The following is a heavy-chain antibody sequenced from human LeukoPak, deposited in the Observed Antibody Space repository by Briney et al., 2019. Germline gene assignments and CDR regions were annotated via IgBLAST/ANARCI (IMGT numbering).Heavy chain of an antibody. CDR1: GESFSGYY. D-gene: IGHD6-13*01. Sequence: PSETLSLTCAVYGESFSGYYWSWIRQPPGKGLEWIGEINHSGSTNYNPSLKSRVTISVDTSKNQFSLKLSSVTAADTAVYYCARADIAAAGAPFDYWGQGTLVTVSS. J-gene: IGHJ4*02. CDR3: ARADIAAAGAPFDY. CDR2: INHSGST. V-gene: IGHV4-34*01.